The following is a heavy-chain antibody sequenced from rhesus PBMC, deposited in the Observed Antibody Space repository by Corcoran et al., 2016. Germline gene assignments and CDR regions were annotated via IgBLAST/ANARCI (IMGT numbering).Heavy chain of an antibody. CDR3: VGDSGSWNVGYFEF. Sequence: QVQLQESGPAVVKPSATLSLTCAVSGGSISSSNWWSWIRQSPGKGLEWIGGIYGSGGSTEYNPSLKSRVTISKDTSKNQFSLKLSSVTAADTAVYYCVGDSGSWNVGYFEFWGQGALVTVSS. D-gene: IGHD6-25*01. CDR2: IYGSGGST. CDR1: GGSISSSNW. V-gene: IGHV4-93*01. J-gene: IGHJ1*01.